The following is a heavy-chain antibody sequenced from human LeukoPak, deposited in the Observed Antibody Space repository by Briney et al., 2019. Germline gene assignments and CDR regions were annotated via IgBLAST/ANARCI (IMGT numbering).Heavy chain of an antibody. Sequence: SETLSLTCAVYGGSFSGYYWSWIRQPPGKGLEWIGEINHSRSTNYNPSLKSRVTISVDTSKNQFSLKLSSVTAADTAVYYCATVTQYWYFDLWGRGTLVTVSS. V-gene: IGHV4-34*01. J-gene: IGHJ2*01. CDR1: GGSFSGYY. CDR2: INHSRST. CDR3: ATVTQYWYFDL. D-gene: IGHD4-17*01.